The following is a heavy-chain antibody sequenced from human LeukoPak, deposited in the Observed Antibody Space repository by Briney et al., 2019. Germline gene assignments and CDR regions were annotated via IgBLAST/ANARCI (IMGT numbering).Heavy chain of an antibody. Sequence: PSETLSLTCAVSGYSISSGYYWGWIRQPPGKGLEWIGSIYHSGSTYYNPSLKSRVTISVDTSKNQFSLKLSSVTAADTAVYYCARHYDFWSGYYPFGYWGQGTLVTVSS. CDR1: GYSISSGYY. V-gene: IGHV4-38-2*01. CDR3: ARHYDFWSGYYPFGY. D-gene: IGHD3-3*01. CDR2: IYHSGST. J-gene: IGHJ4*02.